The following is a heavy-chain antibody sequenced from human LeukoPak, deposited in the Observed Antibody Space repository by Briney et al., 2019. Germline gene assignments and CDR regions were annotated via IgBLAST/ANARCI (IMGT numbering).Heavy chain of an antibody. CDR3: ARSGGYQLHEFDY. CDR1: GYTFTGYY. V-gene: IGHV1-2*06. J-gene: IGHJ4*02. CDR2: INPNSGGT. Sequence: ASVKVSCKASGYTFTGYYMHWVRQAPGQGLEWMGRINPNSGGTNYAQKFQGRVTMTRDTSISTAYMELSRLRSDDTAVYYCARSGGYQLHEFDYWGQRTLVTVSS. D-gene: IGHD2-2*01.